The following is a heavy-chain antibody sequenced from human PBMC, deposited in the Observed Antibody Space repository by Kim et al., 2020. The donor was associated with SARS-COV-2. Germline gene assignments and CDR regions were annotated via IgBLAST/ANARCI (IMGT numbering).Heavy chain of an antibody. CDR2: IYYSGST. Sequence: SETLSLTCTVSGGSVSSGSYYWSWIRQPPGKGLEWIGYIYYSGSTNYNPSLKSRVTISVDTSKNQFSLKLSSVTAADTAVYYCARGPRKGYGDYEALSYWGQGTLVTVSS. J-gene: IGHJ4*02. V-gene: IGHV4-61*01. CDR3: ARGPRKGYGDYEALSY. CDR1: GGSVSSGSYY. D-gene: IGHD4-17*01.